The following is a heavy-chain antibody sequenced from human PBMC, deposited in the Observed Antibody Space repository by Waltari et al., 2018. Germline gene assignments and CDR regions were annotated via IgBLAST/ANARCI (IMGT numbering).Heavy chain of an antibody. CDR3: AKVLRFLESDYFDY. CDR2: ISGSGGST. Sequence: EVQLVESGGGLVQPGGSLRLSCAASGFTFSSYAMSWVSQAPGKGLECVSAISGSGGSTDYADSVNGRFTISRDNSKNTLYLQMNSLRAEDTAVYYCAKVLRFLESDYFDYWGQGTLVTVSS. CDR1: GFTFSSYA. V-gene: IGHV3-23*04. D-gene: IGHD3-3*01. J-gene: IGHJ4*02.